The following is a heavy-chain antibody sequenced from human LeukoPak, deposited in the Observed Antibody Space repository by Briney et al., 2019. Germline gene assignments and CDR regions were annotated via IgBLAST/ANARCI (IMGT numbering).Heavy chain of an antibody. CDR2: INHSRNT. D-gene: IGHD3-3*01. CDR1: GGSFSGYY. V-gene: IGHV4-34*01. Sequence: SETLSLTCAVYGGSFSGYYWSWIRQPPGKGLEWIGEINHSRNTNYNPSLKSRVTISVDTSKNQFSLKLSSVTAADTAVYYCARTAPYYDFWSGYYLYYFDYWGQGTLVTVSS. J-gene: IGHJ4*02. CDR3: ARTAPYYDFWSGYYLYYFDY.